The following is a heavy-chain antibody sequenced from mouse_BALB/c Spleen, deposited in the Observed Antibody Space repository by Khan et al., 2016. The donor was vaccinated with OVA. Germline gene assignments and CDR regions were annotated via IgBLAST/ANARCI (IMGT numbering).Heavy chain of an antibody. Sequence: EVQLLEPGGGLVQPGGSRKLSCAASGFTFSDYGLAWVRQAPGKGPEWVAFISSLAYSIYYADTVTGRFTISRENAKNTLYLEMSSLRSEDTAMYYCARSWAIDYWGQGTSVTVSS. J-gene: IGHJ4*01. CDR1: GFTFSDYG. CDR3: ARSWAIDY. CDR2: ISSLAYSI. V-gene: IGHV5-15*02.